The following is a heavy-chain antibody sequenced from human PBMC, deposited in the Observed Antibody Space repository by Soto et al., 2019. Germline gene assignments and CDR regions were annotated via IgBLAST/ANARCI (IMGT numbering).Heavy chain of an antibody. CDR3: ARDGAHYDMYYGMDV. CDR2: INAYNGNT. Sequence: ASVTVSCKASGYTFTSYGISWVRQAPGQGLEWMGWINAYNGNTKYSQKFQGRVTITRDTSASTAYMELSSLKSEDTAVYYCARDGAHYDMYYGMDVWGQGTTVTVSS. CDR1: GYTFTSYG. D-gene: IGHD3-9*01. V-gene: IGHV1-18*01. J-gene: IGHJ6*02.